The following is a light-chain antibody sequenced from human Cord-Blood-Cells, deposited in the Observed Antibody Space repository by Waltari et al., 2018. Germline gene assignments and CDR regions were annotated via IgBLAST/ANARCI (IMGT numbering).Light chain of an antibody. J-gene: IGKJ2*01. CDR1: QSVLYRSNNKNY. V-gene: IGKV4-1*01. Sequence: DIVMTQSPDPLAVSLGERATINCKSSQSVLYRSNNKNYLAWYQQKPGQPPKLLIYWASTRESGVPDRFSGSGSGTDFTLTISSLQAEDVAVYYCQQYYSTPDTFGQGTKLEIK. CDR3: QQYYSTPDT. CDR2: WAS.